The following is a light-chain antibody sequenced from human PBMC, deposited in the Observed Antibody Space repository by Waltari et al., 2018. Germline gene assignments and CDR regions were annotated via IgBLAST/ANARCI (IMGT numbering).Light chain of an antibody. Sequence: EIVLTQSPGTLSLSPGERATLSCRASQSLSSSYLAWYQQKPGQAPRLLIYGPSSRATGIPDRFSGSGSGTDFTLTISRLEPEDFAVYYCQQYGSSPPITFGQGTRLEIK. CDR3: QQYGSSPPIT. V-gene: IGKV3-20*01. CDR1: QSLSSSY. CDR2: GPS. J-gene: IGKJ5*01.